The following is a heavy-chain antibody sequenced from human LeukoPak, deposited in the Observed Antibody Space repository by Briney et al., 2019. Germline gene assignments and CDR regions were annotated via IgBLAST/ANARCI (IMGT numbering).Heavy chain of an antibody. CDR3: ARELGEWFGEFCFDY. J-gene: IGHJ4*02. Sequence: ASVKVSCKASGYTFTSYAMHWVRQAPGQRLEWMGWINAGNGNTKYSQKFQGRVTITRDTSASTAYMELSSLRSEDTAVYYCARELGEWFGEFCFDYWGQGTLVTVSS. D-gene: IGHD3-10*01. CDR1: GYTFTSYA. V-gene: IGHV1-3*01. CDR2: INAGNGNT.